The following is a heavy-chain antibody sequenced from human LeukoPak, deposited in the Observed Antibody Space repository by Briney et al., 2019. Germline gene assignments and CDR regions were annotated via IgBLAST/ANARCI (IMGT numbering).Heavy chain of an antibody. CDR3: ARIDYYGSGRYGMDV. CDR1: GYTFTGYG. D-gene: IGHD3-10*01. CDR2: ISAYNGNT. Sequence: ASVKVSCKASGYTFTGYGISWVRQAPGQGLEWMGWISAYNGNTNYAQKLQGRVTMTTDTSTSTAYMELRSLRSEDTAVYYCARIDYYGSGRYGMDVWGQGTTVTVSS. J-gene: IGHJ6*02. V-gene: IGHV1-18*01.